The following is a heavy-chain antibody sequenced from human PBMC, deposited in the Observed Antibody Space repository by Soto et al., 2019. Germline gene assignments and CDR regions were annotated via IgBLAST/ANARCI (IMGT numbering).Heavy chain of an antibody. CDR2: IYPGDSDT. D-gene: IGHD1-20*01. J-gene: IGHJ6*02. Sequence: PGESLKISCKGSGYSFTSYWIGWVRQMPGKGLEWMGIIYPGDSDTRYSPSFQGQVTISADKSIGTAYLQWSSLKASDTAMYYCASTLTGTYYYYGMDVSGQGTTVTVSS. V-gene: IGHV5-51*01. CDR3: ASTLTGTYYYYGMDV. CDR1: GYSFTSYW.